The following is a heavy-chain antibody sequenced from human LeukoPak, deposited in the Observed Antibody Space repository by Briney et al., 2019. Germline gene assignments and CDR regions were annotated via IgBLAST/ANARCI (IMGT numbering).Heavy chain of an antibody. J-gene: IGHJ6*03. CDR3: ASNPPPNRNYYYYYMDV. D-gene: IGHD1-14*01. Sequence: GGSLRLSCAASGFTFSSYAMHWVRQAPGKGLEYVSAISSNGGSTYYANSVKGRFTISRDNSKNTLYLQMGSLRAEDTAVYYCASNPPPNRNYYYYYMDVWGKGTTVTVSS. CDR1: GFTFSSYA. V-gene: IGHV3-64*01. CDR2: ISSNGGST.